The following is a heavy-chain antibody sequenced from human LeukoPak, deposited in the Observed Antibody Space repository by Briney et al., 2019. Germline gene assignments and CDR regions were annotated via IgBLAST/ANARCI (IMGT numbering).Heavy chain of an antibody. CDR3: AREIIGGDYG. V-gene: IGHV4-59*12. Sequence: SETLSLTCTVSGGSNSSYYWSWIRQPPGKGLEWIGYIYYSGSTNYNPSLKSRVTISVDTSKNQFSLKLSSVTAADTAVYYCAREIIGGDYGWGQGTLVTVSS. CDR1: GGSNSSYY. D-gene: IGHD4-17*01. J-gene: IGHJ4*02. CDR2: IYYSGST.